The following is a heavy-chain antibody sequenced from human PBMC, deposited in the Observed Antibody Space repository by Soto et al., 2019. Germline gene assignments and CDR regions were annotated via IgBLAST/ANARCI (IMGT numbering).Heavy chain of an antibody. CDR3: KRDRPGPQHYFAY. CDR2: INTDGSGT. Sequence: GGPLRLSCAASGFTFSSDWLHWVRQAPGKGLEWVSRINTDGSGTSYADSVKGRFTISRDNAKDTLYLQMNSLRAEDTAIYYYKRDRPGPQHYFAYWGQGNMVTVSS. J-gene: IGHJ4*02. D-gene: IGHD6-6*01. V-gene: IGHV3-74*01. CDR1: GFTFSSDW.